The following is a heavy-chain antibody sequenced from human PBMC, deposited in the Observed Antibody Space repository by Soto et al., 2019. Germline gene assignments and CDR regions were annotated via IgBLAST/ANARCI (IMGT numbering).Heavy chain of an antibody. CDR1: GYTSTYYA. J-gene: IGHJ4*02. Sequence: ASVKVSCKTSGYTSTYYALHWGRQAPGQGLEGMGWINTGNGKTKYSQNIQSRLTITRDTSATTLYMELSSPRSEDTTVYYCVRFSGIPVWGQGTLVTVSS. CDR3: VRFSGIPV. D-gene: IGHD1-1*01. CDR2: INTGNGKT. V-gene: IGHV1-3*04.